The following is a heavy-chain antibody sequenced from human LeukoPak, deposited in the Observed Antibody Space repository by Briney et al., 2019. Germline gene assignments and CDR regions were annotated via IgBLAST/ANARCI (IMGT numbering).Heavy chain of an antibody. V-gene: IGHV1-8*01. Sequence: ASVKVSCKASGYTLISHDINWLRQAPGQGLEWLGWMNPNGGNTGFAQKFQGRVTMTRNTSMNTAYMELTSLTSDDTAVYYCARALSGCILCFDYWGQGTLVTVSS. D-gene: IGHD6-19*01. CDR2: MNPNGGNT. CDR1: GYTLISHD. CDR3: ARALSGCILCFDY. J-gene: IGHJ4*02.